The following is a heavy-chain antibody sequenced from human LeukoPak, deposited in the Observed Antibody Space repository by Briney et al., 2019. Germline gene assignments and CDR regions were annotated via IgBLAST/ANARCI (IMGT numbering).Heavy chain of an antibody. CDR1: GLTFSRCA. J-gene: IGHJ4*02. D-gene: IGHD2/OR15-2a*01. CDR3: AARPPIIVGGPFDY. V-gene: IGHV3-23*01. Sequence: GGSLRLSCAASGLTFSRCAMGWVRLAPGKGLEWVSTIGGSGDSTYYAGSVKGRFTISRDHSKNTLYLQMNSLRAEDTAVYYCAARPPIIVGGPFDYWGQGFLVTVSS. CDR2: IGGSGDST.